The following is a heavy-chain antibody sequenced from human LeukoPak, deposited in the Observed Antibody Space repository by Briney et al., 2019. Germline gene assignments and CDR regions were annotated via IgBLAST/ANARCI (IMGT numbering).Heavy chain of an antibody. CDR2: INPNRGGT. J-gene: IGHJ4*02. CDR3: VTLYSGYDYDY. D-gene: IGHD5-12*01. V-gene: IGHV1-2*06. Sequence: WMVRINPNRGGTNYAQKFHGRGTMTRDTAISTAYMELSRLRSDDTAVYYCVTLYSGYDYDYWGQGTLVTVSS.